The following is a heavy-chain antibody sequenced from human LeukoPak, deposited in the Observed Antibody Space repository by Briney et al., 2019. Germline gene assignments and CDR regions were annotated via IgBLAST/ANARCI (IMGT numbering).Heavy chain of an antibody. CDR3: ARGGYYYGSGSYYNFDY. D-gene: IGHD3-10*01. CDR2: IYYSGST. Sequence: PSETLSLTCTVSGGSISSYYWSWIRQPPGKGLEWIGYIYYSGSTNYNPSLKSRVAISVDTSKNQFSLKLSSVTAADTAVYYCARGGYYYGSGSYYNFDYWGQGTLVTVPS. CDR1: GGSISSYY. J-gene: IGHJ4*02. V-gene: IGHV4-59*01.